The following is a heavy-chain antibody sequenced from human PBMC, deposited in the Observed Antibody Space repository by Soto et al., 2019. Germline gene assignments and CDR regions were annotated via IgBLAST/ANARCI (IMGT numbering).Heavy chain of an antibody. J-gene: IGHJ5*01. CDR2: IFGDGRT. CDR1: GFTVGNNY. CDR3: AGDPFQGFGS. Sequence: EVQLVESGGGLVQPGGSLRLSCAASGFTVGNNYMSWVRQAPTKGLEWLSVIFGDGRTYYADSVKGRFTVSRDSFENTLFLQINNLRAEDTAVYYCAGDPFQGFGSWGHGTLVTVSS. V-gene: IGHV3-66*01.